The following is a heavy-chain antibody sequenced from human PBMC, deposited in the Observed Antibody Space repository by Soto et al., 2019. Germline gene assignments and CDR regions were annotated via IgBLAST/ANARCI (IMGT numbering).Heavy chain of an antibody. CDR2: LYYSGST. CDR1: GGSLNSDSYY. V-gene: IGHV4-61*01. Sequence: QVQLQESGPGLVKPSETLSLTCTVSGGSLNSDSYYWTWIRQPPGKRLEWIGSLYYSGSTNYNPSLKSRVTISVDTSKNQFSLKVSSVTVADTAVYFCARESREFSSSGDLDVWGQGTTVTVSS. J-gene: IGHJ6*02. CDR3: ARESREFSSSGDLDV. D-gene: IGHD3-10*01.